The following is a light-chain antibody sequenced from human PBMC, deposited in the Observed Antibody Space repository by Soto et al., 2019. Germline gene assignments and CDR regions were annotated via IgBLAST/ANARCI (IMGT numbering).Light chain of an antibody. CDR1: SSDIGGYNY. CDR3: TSYTSSRPYV. Sequence: QSVLTQPPSVSGAPGQTVTISCTGSSSDIGGYNYVSWYQQHPDKAPKLMIYGVTNRPSGVSDRFSGSKSGNTASLTISGLQAEDEAAYYCTSYTSSRPYVFGTGTKVTGL. CDR2: GVT. V-gene: IGLV2-14*01. J-gene: IGLJ1*01.